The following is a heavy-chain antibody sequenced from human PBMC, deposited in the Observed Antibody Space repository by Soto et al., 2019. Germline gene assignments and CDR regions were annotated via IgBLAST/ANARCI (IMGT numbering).Heavy chain of an antibody. CDR2: ISDSGDST. CDR1: GFASSTYA. CDR3: AKTWSGAHFDP. D-gene: IGHD3-3*01. Sequence: GGSLRLSCAASGFASSTYAMSWVRQAPGKGLKWVSGISDSGDSTYYADSVKGRFTISRDNSKNTLSLQMNDLRAEDTAVYYCAKTWSGAHFDPWGQGALVTVSS. J-gene: IGHJ5*02. V-gene: IGHV3-23*01.